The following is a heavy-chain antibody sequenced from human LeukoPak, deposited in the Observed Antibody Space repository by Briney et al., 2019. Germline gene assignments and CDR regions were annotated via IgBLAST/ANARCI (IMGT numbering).Heavy chain of an antibody. CDR2: IGGSGGNT. J-gene: IGHJ6*03. CDR3: AKGDRIFTSFMDV. CDR1: GFTFTSYG. D-gene: IGHD3-3*02. V-gene: IGHV3-23*01. Sequence: GGSLRLSCSASGFTFTSYGMSWVRQAPGKGLEWVSAIGGSGGNTYYADSVKGRFSISRDNSKNTLYLQMNSLRAEDTAVYYCAKGDRIFTSFMDVWGKGTTVTVSS.